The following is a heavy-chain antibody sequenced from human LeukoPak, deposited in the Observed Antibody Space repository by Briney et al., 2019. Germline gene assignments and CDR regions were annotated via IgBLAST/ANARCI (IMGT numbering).Heavy chain of an antibody. V-gene: IGHV3-21*01. CDR2: ISSSSSYI. CDR1: GFTFSSYS. D-gene: IGHD5-24*01. J-gene: IGHJ4*02. Sequence: PGGSLRLSCAASGFTFSSYSMNWVRQAPGKGLEWVSSISSSSSYIYYADSVKGRFTISRDNAKNSLYLQMNGLRAEDTAVYYCAREEGDGYKYWGQGTLVTVSS. CDR3: AREEGDGYKY.